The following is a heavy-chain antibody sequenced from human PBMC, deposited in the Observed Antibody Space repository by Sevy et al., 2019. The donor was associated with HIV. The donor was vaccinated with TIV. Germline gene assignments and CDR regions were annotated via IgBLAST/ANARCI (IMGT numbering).Heavy chain of an antibody. D-gene: IGHD3-22*01. V-gene: IGHV5-51*01. Sequence: GESLKISCKGSGYSFSSYWIAWVRHMPGKGLEWMGMIYSGYSETRYSPSFQGQVTISSETSITTAYLQWSSLKASDTAMYYCARRNYHDRSGLLDFWGQGTQVTVSS. CDR1: GYSFSSYW. CDR2: IYSGYSET. CDR3: ARRNYHDRSGLLDF. J-gene: IGHJ4*02.